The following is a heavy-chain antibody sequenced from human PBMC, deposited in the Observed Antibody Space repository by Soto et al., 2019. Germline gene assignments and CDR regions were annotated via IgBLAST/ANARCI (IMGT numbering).Heavy chain of an antibody. Sequence: PGESLKISCKGSGYSFSSYWIGWVRQMPGKGLEWMGIIFPSDSDTKYRPSFQGQVTISADLSISTAYLQWGSLKASDTAIYYCATPCLNYDDWGQGTLVTVSS. CDR3: ATPCLNYDD. J-gene: IGHJ4*02. CDR2: IFPSDSDT. D-gene: IGHD3-3*01. V-gene: IGHV5-51*01. CDR1: GYSFSSYW.